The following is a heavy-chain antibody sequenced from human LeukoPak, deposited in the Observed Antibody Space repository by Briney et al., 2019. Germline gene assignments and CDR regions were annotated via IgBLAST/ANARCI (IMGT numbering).Heavy chain of an antibody. CDR2: IYYSGST. J-gene: IGHJ4*02. CDR3: ASSHYDFWSGYYSFDY. Sequence: KTSETLSLTCTVSGGSISSYYWSWIRQPPGKGLEWIGYIYYSGSTNYNPSLKSRVTISVDTSKNQFSLKLSSVTAADTAVYYCASSHYDFWSGYYSFDYWGQGTLVTVSS. CDR1: GGSISSYY. V-gene: IGHV4-59*01. D-gene: IGHD3-3*01.